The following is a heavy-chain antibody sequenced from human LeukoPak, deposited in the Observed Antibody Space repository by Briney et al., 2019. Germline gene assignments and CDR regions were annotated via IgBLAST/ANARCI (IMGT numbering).Heavy chain of an antibody. CDR2: IYCSGST. J-gene: IGHJ5*02. CDR1: GGSISSYC. Sequence: SETLSLTCTVSGGSISSYCWSWIRQPPGKGLEWIGYIYCSGSTNYNPSLKSRVTISVDTSKNQFSLKLSSVTAADTAVYYCARRVGDCSGGSCNFDPWGQGTLVTVSS. CDR3: ARRVGDCSGGSCNFDP. V-gene: IGHV4-59*08. D-gene: IGHD2-15*01.